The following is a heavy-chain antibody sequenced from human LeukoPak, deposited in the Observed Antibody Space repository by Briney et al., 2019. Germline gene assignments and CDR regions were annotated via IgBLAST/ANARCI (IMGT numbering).Heavy chain of an antibody. J-gene: IGHJ4*02. D-gene: IGHD6-19*01. CDR2: IWYDGSNK. V-gene: IGHV3-33*01. CDR3: ASSSGWSFDDDY. Sequence: PGGSLRLPCAASGFTFSSYGMHWVRQAPGKGLEWVAVIWYDGSNKYYADSVKGRFTISRDNSKNTLYLQMNSLRAEDTAVYYCASSSGWSFDDDYWGQGTLVTVSS. CDR1: GFTFSSYG.